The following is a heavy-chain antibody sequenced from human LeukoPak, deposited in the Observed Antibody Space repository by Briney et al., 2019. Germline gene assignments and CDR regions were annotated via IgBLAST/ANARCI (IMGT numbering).Heavy chain of an antibody. CDR1: GFTFSNYD. Sequence: GGSLRLSCAASGFTFSNYDMHWVRQTSGKSLEWVSAIGTAGDTYYAASVKGRFTISRENAKNSLFLHTNSLRVGDTAVYYCVTLWSASYVYWGQGALVTVSS. V-gene: IGHV3-13*01. D-gene: IGHD3-3*01. CDR2: IGTAGDT. CDR3: VTLWSASYVY. J-gene: IGHJ4*02.